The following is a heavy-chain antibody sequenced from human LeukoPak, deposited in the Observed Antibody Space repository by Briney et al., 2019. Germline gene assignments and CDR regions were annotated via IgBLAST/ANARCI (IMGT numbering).Heavy chain of an antibody. Sequence: PSETLSLTCAVYGGSFSGYYWSWIRQPPGKGLEWIGEINHSGSTNYNPSLKSRVTISVDTSKNQFSLKLSSVTAADTAVYYCARVGLAVAAGYWGQGTLVTVSS. CDR1: GGSFSGYY. J-gene: IGHJ4*02. CDR2: INHSGST. V-gene: IGHV4-34*01. CDR3: ARVGLAVAAGY. D-gene: IGHD6-19*01.